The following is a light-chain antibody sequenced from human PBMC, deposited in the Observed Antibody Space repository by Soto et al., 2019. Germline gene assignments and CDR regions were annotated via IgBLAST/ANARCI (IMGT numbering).Light chain of an antibody. J-gene: IGKJ2*01. V-gene: IGKV3-15*01. Sequence: EIVMTQSPATLSVSPGERATLSCRASQTVSSNLARYQQKPGQAPRLLIYGASTRATGVPARFSGRGSGTEFTITISSLQSEDFAVYYCQQYHNWPPQYTFGQGTKLQIK. CDR3: QQYHNWPPQYT. CDR1: QTVSSN. CDR2: GAS.